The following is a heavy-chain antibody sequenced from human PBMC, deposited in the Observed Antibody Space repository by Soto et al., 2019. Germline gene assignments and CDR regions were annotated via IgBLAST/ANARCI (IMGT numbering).Heavy chain of an antibody. CDR3: EFSGTYYYGLDV. CDR2: IKTKSEDETT. Sequence: EVQLVESGGGLVNPGGSLRLSCVASGFIFTNAWMSWVRQAPGKGLEWVGRIKTKSEDETTDYTAPVKGRFTISRDDPENTLYLQMNSLKTEDTAVYYCEFSGTYYYGLDVWGQGIMVTVSS. D-gene: IGHD1-1*01. CDR1: GFIFTNAW. J-gene: IGHJ6*02. V-gene: IGHV3-15*01.